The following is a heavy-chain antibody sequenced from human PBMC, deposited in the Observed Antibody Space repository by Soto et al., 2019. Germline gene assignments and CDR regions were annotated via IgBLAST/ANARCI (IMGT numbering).Heavy chain of an antibody. D-gene: IGHD2-21*02. V-gene: IGHV3-11*01. J-gene: IGHJ6*02. CDR3: ARDNLGVVTAYYYYYGMDV. CDR2: ISSSGSTI. Sequence: QVQLVESGGSLVKPGGSLRLSCAASGFTFSEYYMSWIRQAPGKGLEWVSYISSSGSTIYYADSVKGRFTISRDNAKNSLYLQMNSLRAEDTTVYYCARDNLGVVTAYYYYYGMDVWGQGTTVTVSS. CDR1: GFTFSEYY.